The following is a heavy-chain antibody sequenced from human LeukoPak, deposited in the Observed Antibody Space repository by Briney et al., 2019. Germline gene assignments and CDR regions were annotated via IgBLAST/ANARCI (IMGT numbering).Heavy chain of an antibody. J-gene: IGHJ6*02. CDR2: INPNSGGT. CDR3: AKDLPRYCSSTSCYPLSLYYYYGMDV. D-gene: IGHD2-2*01. Sequence: ASVKVSCKASGYTFTGYYMHWVRQAPGQGLEWMGWINPNSGGTNYAQKFQGRVTMTRDTSISTAYMELSRLRSDDTAVYYRAKDLPRYCSSTSCYPLSLYYYYGMDVWGQGTTVTVSS. V-gene: IGHV1-2*02. CDR1: GYTFTGYY.